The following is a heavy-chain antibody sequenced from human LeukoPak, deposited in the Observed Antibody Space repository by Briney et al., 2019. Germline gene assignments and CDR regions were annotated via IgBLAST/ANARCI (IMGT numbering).Heavy chain of an antibody. CDR1: GGSISSYY. J-gene: IGHJ4*02. CDR2: IYTSGST. Sequence: SETLSLTCTVSGGSISSYYWSWIRKPPGKGLEWIGRIYTSGSTNYNPSLKSRVTMSVDTSKNQFSLKLSSVTAADTAVYYCAGGSSSWYQFWNFDYWGQGTLVTVSS. CDR3: AGGSSSWYQFWNFDY. V-gene: IGHV4-4*07. D-gene: IGHD6-13*01.